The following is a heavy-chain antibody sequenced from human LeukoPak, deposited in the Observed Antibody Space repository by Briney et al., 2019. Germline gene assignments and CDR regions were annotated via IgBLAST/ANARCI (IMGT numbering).Heavy chain of an antibody. CDR1: GGSISSSSYY. CDR3: ARHELVEVPPWVNWFDP. J-gene: IGHJ5*02. D-gene: IGHD2-2*01. V-gene: IGHV4-39*01. CDR2: IYYSGST. Sequence: PSETLSLTCTVSGGSISSSSYYWGWIRQPPGKGLEWIGSIYYSGSTYYNPSLKSRVTISVDTSKNQFSLKLSSVTAADTAVYYCARHELVEVPPWVNWFDPWGQGTLVTVSS.